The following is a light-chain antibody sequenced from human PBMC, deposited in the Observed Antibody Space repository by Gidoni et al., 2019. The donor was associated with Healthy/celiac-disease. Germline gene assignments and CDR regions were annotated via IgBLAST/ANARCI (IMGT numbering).Light chain of an antibody. CDR1: QSVSSY. Sequence: ESVLTQSPATLSLSPGERATLSCRASQSVSSYLAWYQQTPGQAPRLLIYDASNRATGIPARFSGSGSGTDFTLTIRRLEPEAFAVYYCQQRSNWPLTFGGGTKVEIK. J-gene: IGKJ4*01. V-gene: IGKV3-11*01. CDR3: QQRSNWPLT. CDR2: DAS.